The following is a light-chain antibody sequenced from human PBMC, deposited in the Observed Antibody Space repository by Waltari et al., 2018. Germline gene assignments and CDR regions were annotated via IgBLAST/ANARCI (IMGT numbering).Light chain of an antibody. CDR3: GTWDSSLSAGV. Sequence: QSVLTQPPSVSAAPGQKVTISCSGSNSNVGNDYVSWYQQLPGTAPKLLIYDHDNPPSGIPDRFSGSKAGTSATLAITGLQTGDEAEYYCGTWDSSLSAGVFGTGTKVTV. J-gene: IGLJ1*01. CDR1: NSNVGNDY. V-gene: IGLV1-51*01. CDR2: DHD.